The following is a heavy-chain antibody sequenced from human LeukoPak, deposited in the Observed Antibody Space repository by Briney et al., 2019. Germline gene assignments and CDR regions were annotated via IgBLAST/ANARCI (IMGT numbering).Heavy chain of an antibody. V-gene: IGHV4-34*01. CDR1: GGSFSGYY. J-gene: IGHJ4*01. Sequence: PSETLSLTCAVYGGSFSGYYWSWIRQPPGKGLEWIGEINHSGSTNYNPSLKSRVTISVDTSKNQFSLKLSSVTAADTAVYYCARGPHNRIDYGSGSYGRWGPGTLVTVSS. CDR3: ARGPHNRIDYGSGSYGR. CDR2: INHSGST. D-gene: IGHD3-10*01.